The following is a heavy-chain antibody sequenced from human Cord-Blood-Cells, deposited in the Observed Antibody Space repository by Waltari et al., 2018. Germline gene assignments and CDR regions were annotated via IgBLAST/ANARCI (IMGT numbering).Heavy chain of an antibody. V-gene: IGHV4-30-4*01. CDR3: ARARGTGTTGVWFDP. D-gene: IGHD1-7*01. CDR1: GGSISSGDYY. CDR2: IYYRGST. J-gene: IGHJ5*02. Sequence: QVQLQESGPGLVKPSQTLSLTCTVSGGSISSGDYYWSWILQPPGKGLEWIGYIYYRGSTYYNPSLKSRVTISVDTSKNQFSLKLSSVTAADTAVYYCARARGTGTTGVWFDPWGQGTLVTVSS.